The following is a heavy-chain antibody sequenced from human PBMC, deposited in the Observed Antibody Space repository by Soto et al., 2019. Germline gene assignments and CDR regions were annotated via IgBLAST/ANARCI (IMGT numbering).Heavy chain of an antibody. CDR2: IYYTGTT. Sequence: PSETLSLTCTVSGGSINSNNYYWGWVRQPPGKGLDWIGNIYYTGTTYYTPSLKSRVNISVDPSQNPFSLRLHSVPAADPALYYFSSFLVACRRPTDFDFWGQGTQVTVSS. J-gene: IGHJ4*02. V-gene: IGHV4-39*01. CDR1: GGSINSNNYY. CDR3: SSFLVACRRPTDFDF. D-gene: IGHD2-15*01.